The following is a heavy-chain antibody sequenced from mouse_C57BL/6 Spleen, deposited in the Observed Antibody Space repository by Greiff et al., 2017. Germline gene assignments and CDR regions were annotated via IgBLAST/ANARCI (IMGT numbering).Heavy chain of an antibody. CDR1: GYTFTDYN. J-gene: IGHJ4*01. CDR3: ARISLGTEILYDYPYYYAMDY. Sequence: VQLQQSGPELVKPGASVKMSCKASGYTFTDYNMHWVKQSHGKSLEWIGYIKPNNGGTSYNHKFKGKATLTVNKSSSTAYMELRSLTSEDSAVYDCARISLGTEILYDYPYYYAMDYWGQGTSVTVST. CDR2: IKPNNGGT. D-gene: IGHD2-4*01. V-gene: IGHV1-22*01.